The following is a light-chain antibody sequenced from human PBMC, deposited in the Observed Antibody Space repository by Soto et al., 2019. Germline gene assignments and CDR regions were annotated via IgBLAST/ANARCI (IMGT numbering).Light chain of an antibody. CDR1: QSISSW. CDR2: KAS. J-gene: IGKJ1*01. Sequence: DIQITQSPSTLSASVGDRVTITCRASQSISSWLAWHQQKPGKAPKLLIYKASSLESGVPSRFSGSGSGTEFTLTISSLQPDDFATYYCQQYKSYSTFGQGTKVDIK. V-gene: IGKV1-5*03. CDR3: QQYKSYST.